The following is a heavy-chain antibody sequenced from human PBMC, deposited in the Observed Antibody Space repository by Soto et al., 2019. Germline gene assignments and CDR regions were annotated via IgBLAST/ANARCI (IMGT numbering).Heavy chain of an antibody. D-gene: IGHD2-8*01. CDR2: ISSSGSTI. CDR3: ARDPPLMDYFDY. J-gene: IGHJ4*02. Sequence: GGSLRLSCAASGFTFSDYYMSWIRQAPGKGLEWVSYISSSGSTIYYADSVKGRFTISRDNAKNSLYLQMNSLRAEGTAVYYCARDPPLMDYFDYWGQGTLVTVSS. V-gene: IGHV3-11*01. CDR1: GFTFSDYY.